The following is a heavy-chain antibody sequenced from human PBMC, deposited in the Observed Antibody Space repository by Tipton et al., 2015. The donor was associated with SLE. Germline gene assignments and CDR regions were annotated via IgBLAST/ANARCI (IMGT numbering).Heavy chain of an antibody. Sequence: SLRLSCAASGFTFNIWSMNWVRQAPGKGLEWISYITSNIATITYADYVKGRFTISRDNAKNTVYLEMNSLRADDTAVYVCARSTDGKCDYWGQGTPVTVSS. J-gene: IGHJ4*02. CDR2: ITSNIATI. V-gene: IGHV3-48*01. D-gene: IGHD5/OR15-5a*01. CDR3: ARSTDGKCDY. CDR1: GFTFNIWS.